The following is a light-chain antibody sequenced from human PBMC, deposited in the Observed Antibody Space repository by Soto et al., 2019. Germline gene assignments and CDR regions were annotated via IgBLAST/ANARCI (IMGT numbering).Light chain of an antibody. J-gene: IGKJ3*01. V-gene: IGKV3-20*01. CDR2: GAS. CDR1: QSISSSF. Sequence: EIVLTQSPGTLSLSPGERATLTCRASQSISSSFLAWYQQKPGQAPSLLIYGASNRATGIPDRFSGSGSGTDFTLTISRLEPEAFAVYYCQQYGSTPRFTFGPGTKVEIK. CDR3: QQYGSTPRFT.